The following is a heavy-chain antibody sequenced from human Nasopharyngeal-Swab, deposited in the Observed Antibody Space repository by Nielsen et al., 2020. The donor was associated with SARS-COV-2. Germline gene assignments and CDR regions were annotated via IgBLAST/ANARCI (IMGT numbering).Heavy chain of an antibody. CDR2: INTDGSDT. CDR3: VRGSSVGWYFDL. D-gene: IGHD1-26*01. CDR1: GFTFSSYW. Sequence: GGSLRLSCAASGFTFSSYWMSWVRQAPGKGPEWVSRINTDGSDTTYADFVKGRFSIYRDIAKNTLFLQMNSLRAEDTAVYYCVRGSSVGWYFDLWGRGTLVTVSS. V-gene: IGHV3-74*03. J-gene: IGHJ2*01.